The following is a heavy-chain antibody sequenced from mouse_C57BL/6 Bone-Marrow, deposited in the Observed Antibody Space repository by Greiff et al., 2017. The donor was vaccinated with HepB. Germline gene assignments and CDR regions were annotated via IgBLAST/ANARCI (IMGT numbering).Heavy chain of an antibody. CDR2: IDPSDSYT. J-gene: IGHJ4*01. CDR3: AREGGGYAMDY. V-gene: IGHV1-50*01. CDR1: GYTFTSYW. Sequence: QVQLQQPWAELVKPGASVKLSCKASGYTFTSYWMQWVKQRPGQGLEWIGEIDPSDSYTNYNQKFKGKATLTVDTSSSTAYMQLSSLTSEDSAVYYCAREGGGYAMDYWGQGTSVTVSS.